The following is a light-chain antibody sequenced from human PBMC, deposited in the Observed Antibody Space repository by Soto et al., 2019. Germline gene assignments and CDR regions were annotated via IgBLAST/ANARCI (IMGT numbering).Light chain of an antibody. CDR2: DVS. CDR3: SSYTSSRSYV. Sequence: QSALTQPASVSGSPGQSITISCTGTSSDIGGYNYVSWYQQHPGKAPKLMICDVSNRPSGVSNRFSGSKSGNTASLTISGLQAEDEADYYCSSYTSSRSYVFGTGTKVTVL. J-gene: IGLJ1*01. CDR1: SSDIGGYNY. V-gene: IGLV2-14*01.